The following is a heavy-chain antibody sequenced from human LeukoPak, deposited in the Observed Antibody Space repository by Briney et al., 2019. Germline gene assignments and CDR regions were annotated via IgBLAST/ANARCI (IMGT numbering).Heavy chain of an antibody. Sequence: ASVKVSCKASGNTFTSYAMHWVRQAPGQRLEWMGWINAGNGNTKYSQKFQGRVTITRDTSASTVYMELSSLRSEDTAVYYCARLSGDYLAFDIWGQGTRVPVSS. J-gene: IGHJ3*02. CDR1: GNTFTSYA. CDR2: INAGNGNT. V-gene: IGHV1-3*01. D-gene: IGHD4-17*01. CDR3: ARLSGDYLAFDI.